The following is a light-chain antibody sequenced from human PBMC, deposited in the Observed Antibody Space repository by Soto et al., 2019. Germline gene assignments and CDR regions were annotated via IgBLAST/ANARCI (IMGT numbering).Light chain of an antibody. CDR3: QHYNNWPPWT. CDR2: GAS. CDR1: QSVSSN. V-gene: IGKV3-15*01. Sequence: EIVMTQSPATLSVSPGERATLSCRASQSVSSNLAWYQQKSGQAPRLLIYGASTRATGIPARFSGSGSGTEFTLTISSLQSEDFAVYYCQHYNNWPPWTFGDGTKVEIK. J-gene: IGKJ1*01.